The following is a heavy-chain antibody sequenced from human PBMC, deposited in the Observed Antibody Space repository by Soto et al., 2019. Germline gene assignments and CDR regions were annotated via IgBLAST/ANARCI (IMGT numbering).Heavy chain of an antibody. D-gene: IGHD1-1*01. CDR3: ARIKTSFNHFDH. V-gene: IGHV4-4*07. CDR1: GGSMSSYD. Sequence: SETLSLPCTVSGGSMSSYDWSWIRQPAGKGLEWIGRIYTSGSTNYNPSLKSRVTISVDTSKNQFSLKLGSVTAADTAVYYCARIKTSFNHFDHWGQGSLVTFSS. J-gene: IGHJ4*02. CDR2: IYTSGST.